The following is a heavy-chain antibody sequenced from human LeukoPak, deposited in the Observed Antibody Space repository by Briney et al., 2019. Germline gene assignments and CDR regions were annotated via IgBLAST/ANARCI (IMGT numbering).Heavy chain of an antibody. CDR1: GGSISTGDYH. CDR3: VREAATDYYDSSGYYRQTEVFDA. V-gene: IGHV4-61*08. J-gene: IGHJ3*01. D-gene: IGHD3-22*01. CDR2: VYYSGST. Sequence: PSETLSLTCTVSGGSISTGDYHWNWIRQPPGKGLEWIGYVYYSGSTNYNPSLKSRVTISVDTSKNQFSLKLRSVTAADTAVYYCVREAATDYYDSSGYYRQTEVFDAWGQGTMVTVSS.